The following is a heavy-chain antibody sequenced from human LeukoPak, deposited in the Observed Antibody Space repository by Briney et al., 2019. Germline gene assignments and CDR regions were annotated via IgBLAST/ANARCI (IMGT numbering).Heavy chain of an antibody. CDR3: ARSRTYGDYGRGLDY. V-gene: IGHV3-74*01. CDR1: GFISSSYW. CDR2: INTDGFSI. Sequence: GGSLRLSCAASGFISSSYWMHWVRQPPGKGLVYIACINTDGFSISYADSVKGRFTISGDNAKNTLYLQMNSLRAEDTAVYYCARSRTYGDYGRGLDYWGQGTLVTVSS. J-gene: IGHJ4*02. D-gene: IGHD4-17*01.